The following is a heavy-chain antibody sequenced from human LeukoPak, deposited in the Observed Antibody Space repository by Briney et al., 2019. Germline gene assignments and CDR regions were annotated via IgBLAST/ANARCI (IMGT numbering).Heavy chain of an antibody. V-gene: IGHV1-18*01. CDR1: GYTFTTYG. CDR3: ARGEVSASLYYFDF. Sequence: ASVKVSCKTSGYTFTTYGVSWVRQAPGQGLEWMGLVSGYTGNTNYAERFQGRVTMTIDTSTSTVYMELTSLRSDDTGVYYCARGEVSASLYYFDFWGQGTLVSVS. CDR2: VSGYTGNT. J-gene: IGHJ4*02. D-gene: IGHD2-2*01.